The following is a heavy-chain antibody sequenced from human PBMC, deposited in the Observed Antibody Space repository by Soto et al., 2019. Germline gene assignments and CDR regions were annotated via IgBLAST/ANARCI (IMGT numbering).Heavy chain of an antibody. CDR2: ISGSGGST. CDR3: AKTQLPNYYDRSGAFDY. V-gene: IGHV3-23*01. D-gene: IGHD3-22*01. J-gene: IGHJ4*02. Sequence: GGSLRLSCAASGFTFSSYAMSWVRQAPGKGLEWVSAISGSGGSTYYADSVKGRFTISRDNSKNTLYLQMNSLRAEDTAVYYCAKTQLPNYYDRSGAFDYWGQGTLVTVSS. CDR1: GFTFSSYA.